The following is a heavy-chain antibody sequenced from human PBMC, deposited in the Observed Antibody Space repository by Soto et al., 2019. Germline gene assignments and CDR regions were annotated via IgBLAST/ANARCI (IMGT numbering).Heavy chain of an antibody. Sequence: SESLSLSCAVSGGSFTSNNWWTWVRQPPGQGLEWIGEIYRTGSTNYNPSLKSRVTISLDKSENQFSLKVTSLTAADTAVYYCASRDPGTSVDYWGQGTLVTVSS. J-gene: IGHJ4*02. CDR2: IYRTGST. CDR1: GGSFTSNNW. V-gene: IGHV4-4*02. D-gene: IGHD1-7*01. CDR3: ASRDPGTSVDY.